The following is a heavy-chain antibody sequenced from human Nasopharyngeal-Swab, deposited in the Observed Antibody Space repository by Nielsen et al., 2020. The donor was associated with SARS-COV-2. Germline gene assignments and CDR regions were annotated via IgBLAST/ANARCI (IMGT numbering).Heavy chain of an antibody. CDR2: ISYDGSNK. CDR1: GFTFSSYA. CDR3: AKEEMGSQRFLWGYSSGGFGY. J-gene: IGHJ4*02. D-gene: IGHD6-19*01. Sequence: GESLKISCAASGFTFSSYAMSWVRQAPGTGLEWVAVISYDGSNKYYADSVKGRFTISRDNSKNTLYLQMNSLRAEDTAVYYCAKEEMGSQRFLWGYSSGGFGYWGQGTLVTVSS. V-gene: IGHV3-30*18.